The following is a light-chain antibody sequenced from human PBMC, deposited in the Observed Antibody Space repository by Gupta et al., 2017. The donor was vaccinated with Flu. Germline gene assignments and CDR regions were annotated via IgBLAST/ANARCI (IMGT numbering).Light chain of an antibody. J-gene: IGKJ1*01. CDR3: QQSYRTPPT. CDR2: TAS. CDR1: QTISTY. Sequence: DLQLPQSPSSLSASVGARVTITCRASQTISTYLNWYQQKPGKAPNLLIYTASSLQSAVPSRFSGSGSGTDFTLTISSLKPEDVATYYWQQSYRTPPTFGQGTKVEIK. V-gene: IGKV1-39*01.